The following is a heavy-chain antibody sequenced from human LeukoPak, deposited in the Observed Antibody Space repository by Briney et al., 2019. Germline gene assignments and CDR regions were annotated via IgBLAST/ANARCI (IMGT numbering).Heavy chain of an antibody. CDR1: GFTFRSCS. V-gene: IGHV3-23*01. CDR2: ITSSGT. CDR3: AKGDQPLLYGGAFDF. J-gene: IGHJ4*02. D-gene: IGHD2-2*02. Sequence: GGSLRLSCAASGFTFRSCSMSWVRLAPGKGLEWVSSITSSGTFYADSVKGRFTISRDNSRNTVYLQLSSLRAEDTALYYCAKGDQPLLYGGAFDFWGQGTLLAVSS.